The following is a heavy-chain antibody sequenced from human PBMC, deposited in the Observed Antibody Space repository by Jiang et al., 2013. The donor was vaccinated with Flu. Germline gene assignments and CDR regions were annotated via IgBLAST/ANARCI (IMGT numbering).Heavy chain of an antibody. V-gene: IGHV3-30*02. J-gene: IGHJ4*02. D-gene: IGHD6-19*01. CDR1: GVTFSRYD. Sequence: QLLESGGGVVQPGGSLRLSCAASGVTFSRYDIHWVRQAPGKGLEWVAFIRYDGNNKYYADSVKERFTISRDNSKNTLYLQMNSLRAEDTAVYYCASLKSDSSGDWGQGTLVTVSS. CDR2: IRYDGNNK. CDR3: ASLKSDSSGD.